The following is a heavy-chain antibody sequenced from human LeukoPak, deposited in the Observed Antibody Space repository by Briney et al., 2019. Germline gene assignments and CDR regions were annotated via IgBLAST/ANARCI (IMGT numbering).Heavy chain of an antibody. D-gene: IGHD5-24*01. V-gene: IGHV3-74*01. CDR3: ATDLE. CDR1: GFTFTSYW. CDR2: VEHDGRRT. J-gene: IGHJ4*02. Sequence: GGSLRLSCAASGFTFTSYWMHWVRHPPGKGLVWVSCVEHDGRRTAYADSVTGRFTLSRDNARNMVYLQMNSLRAEDTAVYYCATDLEWGQGTLVTVAS.